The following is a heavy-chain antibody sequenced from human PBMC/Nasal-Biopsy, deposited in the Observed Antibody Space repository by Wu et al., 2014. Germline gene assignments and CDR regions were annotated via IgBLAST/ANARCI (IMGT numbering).Heavy chain of an antibody. D-gene: IGHD4-17*01. V-gene: IGHV3-9*01. J-gene: IGHJ6*02. CDR2: ISWNSENI. Sequence: LRLSCAASGFIFDDYAMHWVRQAPGKGLEWVSSISWNSENIGYADSVKGRFTIARDNAKNSLTLQMNNVRPEDTAFYYCAKDVQSGDLRGHNGLDVWGQGTTVTVSS. CDR1: GFIFDDYA. CDR3: AKDVQSGDLRGHNGLDV.